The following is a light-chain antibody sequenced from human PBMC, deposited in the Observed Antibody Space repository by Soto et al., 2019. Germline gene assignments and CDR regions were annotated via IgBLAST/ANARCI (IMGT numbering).Light chain of an antibody. J-gene: IGLJ1*01. V-gene: IGLV1-40*01. CDR2: GNS. CDR3: QSYDSSLIYV. CDR1: SSNIGAGYD. Sequence: QPVLTQPPSVSGAPGQRVTISCTGSSSNIGAGYDVHWYQQLPGTAPKLLIYGNSNRPSGVPDRFSGSKSGTSASLAITGLQAEDEADYYCQSYDSSLIYVFGTGTKLTV.